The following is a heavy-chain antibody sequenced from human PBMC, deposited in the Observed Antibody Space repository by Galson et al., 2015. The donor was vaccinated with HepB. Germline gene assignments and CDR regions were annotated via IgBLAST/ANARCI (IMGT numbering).Heavy chain of an antibody. V-gene: IGHV3-30*04. CDR1: GFTFSNYA. Sequence: SLRLSCAASGFTFSNYAMHWVRQAPGKGLEWVAVISYDGSNKYYADSVKGRFTISRDNSKNTLFLQMNSLRAEDTAVYYCSKAPFESSSGWYSGPFDHWGQGALVTVSS. CDR3: SKAPFESSSGWYSGPFDH. CDR2: ISYDGSNK. D-gene: IGHD6-19*01. J-gene: IGHJ4*02.